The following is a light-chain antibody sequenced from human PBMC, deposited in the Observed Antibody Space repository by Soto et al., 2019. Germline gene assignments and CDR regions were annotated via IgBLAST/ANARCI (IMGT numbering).Light chain of an antibody. Sequence: QSVLTQPASVSGSPGQSITISCTGNSSDVGSYDLVSWYQHHSGKAPKIIIYEVNKRPSGISDRFSGSKSGNTASLTISGLQAEDEADYFCCSFVRTNGLLFGGGTKLTVL. CDR1: SSDVGSYDL. J-gene: IGLJ2*01. CDR3: CSFVRTNGLL. V-gene: IGLV2-23*02. CDR2: EVN.